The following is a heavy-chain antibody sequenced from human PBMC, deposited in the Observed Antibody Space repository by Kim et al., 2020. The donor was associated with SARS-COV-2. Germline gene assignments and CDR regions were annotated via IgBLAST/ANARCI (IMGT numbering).Heavy chain of an antibody. Sequence: TYAQGFTGRFVFSLDTSVSTANLQLSSLKPEDTAVYYCARETSGGGAFDPWGQGTLVTVSS. J-gene: IGHJ5*02. D-gene: IGHD1-26*01. CDR3: ARETSGGGAFDP. V-gene: IGHV7-4-1*02.